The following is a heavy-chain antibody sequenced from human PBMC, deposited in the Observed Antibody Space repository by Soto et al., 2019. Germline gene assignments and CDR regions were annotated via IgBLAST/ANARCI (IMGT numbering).Heavy chain of an antibody. D-gene: IGHD6-19*01. CDR1: GFTFNNYG. CDR2: LSHDGTIA. Sequence: QVQLVESGGGVVQPGRSLTLSCAASGFTFNNYGMHCVRQAPGKGLEWVAMLSHDGTIAYYGDSVRGRFTVSRDESKNPHYLQMNSLRPEDTAVYYCARDWGSSGWFNWFDSWGQGTLVTVSS. CDR3: ARDWGSSGWFNWFDS. V-gene: IGHV3-30*03. J-gene: IGHJ5*01.